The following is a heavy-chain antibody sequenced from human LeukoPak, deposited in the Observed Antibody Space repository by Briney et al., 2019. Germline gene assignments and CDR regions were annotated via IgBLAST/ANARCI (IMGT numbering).Heavy chain of an antibody. D-gene: IGHD6-13*01. CDR3: ATGAIAAAGPEGSFDY. J-gene: IGHJ4*02. V-gene: IGHV3-9*03. CDR1: GFTFDDYA. Sequence: QPGGSLRLSCAASGFTFDDYAMHWVRQAPGKGLEWVSGISWNSGSIGYADSVKGRFTISRDNAKNSLYLQMNSLRAEDMALYYCATGAIAAAGPEGSFDYWGQGTLVTVSS. CDR2: ISWNSGSI.